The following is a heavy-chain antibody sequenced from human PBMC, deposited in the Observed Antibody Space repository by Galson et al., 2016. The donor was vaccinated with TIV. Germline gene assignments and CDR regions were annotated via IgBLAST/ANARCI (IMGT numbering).Heavy chain of an antibody. J-gene: IGHJ4*02. CDR3: ARGLLGASVGYDV. Sequence: SLRLSCAASGFTFSDYWMHWVRQVPGKGLVWVSRVETDVSSTNYADSVKGRITISRDNAKNTVYLQMNSLRAEDTAVYYCARGLLGASVGYDVWGQGALVAVSS. CDR2: VETDVSST. CDR1: GFTFSDYW. D-gene: IGHD1-26*01. V-gene: IGHV3-74*01.